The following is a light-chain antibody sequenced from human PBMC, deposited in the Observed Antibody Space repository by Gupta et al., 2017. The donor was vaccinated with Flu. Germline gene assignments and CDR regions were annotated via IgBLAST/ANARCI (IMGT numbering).Light chain of an antibody. CDR3: GNWDSNRHV. V-gene: IGLV4-60*03. Sequence: QPVLTQSSSASASLGSSVKLTCTLSSGHSSYIIAWHQQQPGKAPRYLMKLEGSGSYNKGSGVPDRVSGSSSGADRYLTISNLQSEDESYYYCGNWDSNRHVFGGGTKLTVL. J-gene: IGLJ3*02. CDR2: LEGSGSY. CDR1: SGHSSYI.